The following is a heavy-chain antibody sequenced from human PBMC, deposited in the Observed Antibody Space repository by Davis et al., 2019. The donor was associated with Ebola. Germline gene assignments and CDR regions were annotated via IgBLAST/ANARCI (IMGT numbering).Heavy chain of an antibody. Sequence: ASVKVSCKASGYTFTGYYMHWVRQAPGQGLEWMGWINPNSGGTNYAQKFQGWVTMTRDTSISTAYMELSRLRSDDTAVYYCARGSNDSSSLTSLGYWGQGTLVTVSS. D-gene: IGHD6-13*01. V-gene: IGHV1-2*04. CDR3: ARGSNDSSSLTSLGY. CDR1: GYTFTGYY. J-gene: IGHJ4*02. CDR2: INPNSGGT.